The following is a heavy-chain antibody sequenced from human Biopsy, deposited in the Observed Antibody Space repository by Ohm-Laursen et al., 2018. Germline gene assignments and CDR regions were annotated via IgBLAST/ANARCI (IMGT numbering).Heavy chain of an antibody. V-gene: IGHV2-70*11. J-gene: IGHJ6*02. Sequence: TQTLTLTCSFSGFSLSARGMCVCWIRQAPGKALEWLACVDWDDYKDYSASLQTKLSISKDTSNDQVVLTVNNVDPADTATYYCARTPILIVSAGLVYRHRRHLQGMDVWGQGIAVTVS. CDR3: ARTPILIVSAGLVYRHRRHLQGMDV. CDR1: GFSLSARGMC. D-gene: IGHD6-13*01. CDR2: VDWDDYK.